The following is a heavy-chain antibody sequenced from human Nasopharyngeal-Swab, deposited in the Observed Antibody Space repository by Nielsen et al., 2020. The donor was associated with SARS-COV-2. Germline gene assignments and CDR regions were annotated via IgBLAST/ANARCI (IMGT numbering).Heavy chain of an antibody. CDR1: GFSFSSYA. CDR2: ASSDGRNK. CDR3: ARRALQDYYFDY. V-gene: IGHV3-30*04. Sequence: GESLKISCAASGFSFSSYAMHWVRQAPGKGLEWVAVASSDGRNKYYADSVKGRFTVSRDNSKNTLYLQMNSLRAEDTAVYYRARRALQDYYFDYWGQGTLVTVSS. J-gene: IGHJ4*02.